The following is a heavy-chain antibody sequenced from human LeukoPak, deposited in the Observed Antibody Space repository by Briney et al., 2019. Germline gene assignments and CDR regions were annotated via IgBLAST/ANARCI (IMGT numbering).Heavy chain of an antibody. CDR1: GFTFSSYG. Sequence: PGGSLRLSCAASGFTFSSYGMSWVRQAPGKGLEWVAVISYDGSNKYYADSVKGRFTISRDNSKNTLYLQMNSLRAEDTAVYYCAKDSIYCTNGVCWCPDYWGQGTLVTVSS. D-gene: IGHD2-8*01. V-gene: IGHV3-30*18. CDR2: ISYDGSNK. CDR3: AKDSIYCTNGVCWCPDY. J-gene: IGHJ4*02.